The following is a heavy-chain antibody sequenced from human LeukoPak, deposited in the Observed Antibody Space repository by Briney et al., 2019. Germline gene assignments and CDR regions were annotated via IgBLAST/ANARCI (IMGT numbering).Heavy chain of an antibody. CDR1: GGSISSSVYY. V-gene: IGHV4-39*07. CDR2: AHLSGRT. CDR3: AREGGPYRPLDY. Sequence: SETLSLTCTVSGGSISSSVYYWGWIRQPPGEGLEWIGEAHLSGRTNYNPSLESRVTMSVDMSENHISLKLTSVTAADTAVYYCAREGGPYRPLDYSGQGTLVTVSS. J-gene: IGHJ4*02.